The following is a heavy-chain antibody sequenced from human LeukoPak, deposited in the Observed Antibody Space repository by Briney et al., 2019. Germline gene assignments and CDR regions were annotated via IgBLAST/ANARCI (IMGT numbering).Heavy chain of an antibody. CDR1: GFTFSNYW. V-gene: IGHV3-30*03. CDR3: ASTRDTAMVPSSPNFDY. CDR2: ISYDGSNK. J-gene: IGHJ4*02. Sequence: GGSLRLSCAASGFTFSNYWMSWVRQAPGKGLEWVAIISYDGSNKYYADSVKGRFTISRDNSKNTLYLQMNSLRAEDTAVYYCASTRDTAMVPSSPNFDYWGQGTLVTVSS. D-gene: IGHD5-18*01.